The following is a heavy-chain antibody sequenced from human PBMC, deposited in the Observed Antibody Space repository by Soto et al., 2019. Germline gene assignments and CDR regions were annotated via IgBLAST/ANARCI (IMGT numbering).Heavy chain of an antibody. CDR2: ISGSSDST. D-gene: IGHD1-26*01. J-gene: IGHJ4*02. V-gene: IGHV3-23*01. CDR1: GFTFSSYA. CDR3: ARRGSGSHYDY. Sequence: EVQLLESGGGLVQPGGSLRFSCEASGFTFSSYAMNWVRQAPGKGLEWVSVISGSSDSTYYADSVKGRFTISRDNSKNTHYLQMNSLRAEDTAIYNCARRGSGSHYDYWGQGTLVPVSS.